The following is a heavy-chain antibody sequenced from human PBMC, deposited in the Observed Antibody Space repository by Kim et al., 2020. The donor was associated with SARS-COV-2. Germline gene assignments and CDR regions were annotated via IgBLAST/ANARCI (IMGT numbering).Heavy chain of an antibody. CDR3: ARGYDSSGPFFDY. CDR2: IYYSGFT. D-gene: IGHD3-22*01. V-gene: IGHV4-39*07. Sequence: SETLSLTCTVSGGSIRISSYYWGWIRQPPGKGLEWIGSIYYSGFTYYNPSLKSRVTISVDRSKDQLSLKLSSVTAADTAVYYCARGYDSSGPFFDYWGQGTLVTVSS. J-gene: IGHJ4*02. CDR1: GGSIRISSYY.